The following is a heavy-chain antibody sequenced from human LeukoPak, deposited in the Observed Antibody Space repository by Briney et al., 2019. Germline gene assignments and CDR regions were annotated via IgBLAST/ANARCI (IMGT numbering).Heavy chain of an antibody. CDR1: GGSISSSDYS. Sequence: SETLSLTCTVSGGSISSSDYSWAWIRQPPGKGLEWIGYIYPSGSTNYNPSLRGRVTMSVDTSKNQFSLKLSSVTAADTAVYYCARVKSYSSGWIFDYWGQGTLVTVSS. V-gene: IGHV4-61*05. CDR2: IYPSGST. J-gene: IGHJ4*02. D-gene: IGHD6-19*01. CDR3: ARVKSYSSGWIFDY.